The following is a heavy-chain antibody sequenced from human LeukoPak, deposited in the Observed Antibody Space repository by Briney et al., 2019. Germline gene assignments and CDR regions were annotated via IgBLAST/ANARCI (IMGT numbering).Heavy chain of an antibody. CDR1: RGTFSSYA. V-gene: IGHV1-69*13. D-gene: IGHD2-15*01. Sequence: ASVKVSCKASRGTFSSYAISWVRQAPGQGLEWMGGIIPIFGTANYAQKFQGRVTITADESTSTAYMELSSLRSEDTAVYYCARGARYCSGGSCYPRFDPWGQGTLVTVSS. J-gene: IGHJ5*02. CDR3: ARGARYCSGGSCYPRFDP. CDR2: IIPIFGTA.